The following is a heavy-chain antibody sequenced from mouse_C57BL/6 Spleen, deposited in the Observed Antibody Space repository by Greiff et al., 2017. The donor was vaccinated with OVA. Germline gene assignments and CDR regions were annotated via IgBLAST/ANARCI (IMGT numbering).Heavy chain of an antibody. V-gene: IGHV1-20*01. J-gene: IGHJ2*01. CDR2: INPYNGDT. D-gene: IGHD2-5*01. CDR3: ARGSNYYFDY. Sequence: VQLKESGPELVKPGDSVKISCKASGYSFTGYFMNWVMQSHGKSLEWIGRINPYNGDTFYNQKFKGKATLTVDKSSSTAHMELRSLTSEDSAVYYCARGSNYYFDYWGQGTTLTVSS. CDR1: GYSFTGYF.